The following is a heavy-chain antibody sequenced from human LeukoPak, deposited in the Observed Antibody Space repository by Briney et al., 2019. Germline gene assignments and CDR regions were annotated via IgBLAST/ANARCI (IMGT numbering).Heavy chain of an antibody. V-gene: IGHV1-8*02. J-gene: IGHJ4*02. CDR2: MNPNSGNT. CDR3: ARTSGYGSSWHSY. CDR1: GYTFTSYD. Sequence: ASVKVSCTASGYTFTSYDINWVRQATGQGLEWMGWMNPNSGNTGYAQKLQGRVTMTTDTSTSTAYMELRNLTSDDTAMYYCARTSGYGSSWHSYWGQGTLVTVSS. D-gene: IGHD6-13*01.